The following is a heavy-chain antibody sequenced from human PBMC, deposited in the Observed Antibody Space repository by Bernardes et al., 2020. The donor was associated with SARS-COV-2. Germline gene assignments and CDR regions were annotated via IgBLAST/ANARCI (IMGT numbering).Heavy chain of an antibody. Sequence: GSLRLSCAASGFTFSSYAMSWVRQAPGKGLEWVSAISGSGGSTYYADSVKGRFTISRDNSKNTLYLQMNSLRAEDTAVYYCAKRYFPSGAYYDFWSGYFGHYYYMDVWGKGTTVTVSS. CDR2: ISGSGGST. V-gene: IGHV3-23*01. D-gene: IGHD3-3*01. J-gene: IGHJ6*03. CDR3: AKRYFPSGAYYDFWSGYFGHYYYMDV. CDR1: GFTFSSYA.